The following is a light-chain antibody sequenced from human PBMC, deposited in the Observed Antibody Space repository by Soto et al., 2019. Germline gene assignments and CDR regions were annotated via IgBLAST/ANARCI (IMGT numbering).Light chain of an antibody. CDR3: QHCFTVPYT. CDR1: QDISNR. CDR2: DAS. Sequence: DIQMTQSPSSLSASVGDRITITCQASQDISNRLNWYHQKPGKAPNLLIYDASNLAAGVPSGFSGSGSGTDFTFTISSQQPEDIGTYYCQHCFTVPYTFGQGTKLEIK. V-gene: IGKV1-33*01. J-gene: IGKJ2*01.